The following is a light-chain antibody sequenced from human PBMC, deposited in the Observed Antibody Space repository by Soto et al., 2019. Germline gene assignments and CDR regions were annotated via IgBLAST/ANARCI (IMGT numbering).Light chain of an antibody. CDR2: GAS. V-gene: IGKV3-15*01. Sequence: EIVMTQSPASLSVSPGDGATLSCRASQSVASNVAWYQQKPGQGPRLLIHGASTRAAGVPARLSDSGSRTDFTTTISSWQTEDYADYYCQQYHNWPPKFCFDEGTNLQ. CDR1: QSVASN. J-gene: IGKJ2*03. CDR3: QQYHNWPPKFC.